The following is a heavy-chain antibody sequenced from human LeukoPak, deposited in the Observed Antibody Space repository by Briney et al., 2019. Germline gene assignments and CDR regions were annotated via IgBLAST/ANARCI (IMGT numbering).Heavy chain of an antibody. CDR1: GYTFTGYF. CDR2: INPNSGGT. D-gene: IGHD1-26*01. Sequence: ASVKVSCKASGYTFTGYFMYWVRQAPGQGLEWMGWINPNSGGTNYAQKFQGRVTMTRDTSISTAYMELSRLRSDDTAVYYCARELLYSGSYFDYWGQGTLVTVSS. J-gene: IGHJ4*02. V-gene: IGHV1-2*02. CDR3: ARELLYSGSYFDY.